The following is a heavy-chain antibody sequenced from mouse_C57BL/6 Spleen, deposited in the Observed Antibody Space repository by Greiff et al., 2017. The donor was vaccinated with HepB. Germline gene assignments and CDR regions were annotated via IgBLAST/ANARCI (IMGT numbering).Heavy chain of an antibody. CDR2: INPNNGGT. Sequence: VQLQQSGPELVKPGASVKISCKASGYTFTDYYMNWVKQSHGKSLEWIGDINPNNGGTSYNQKFKGKATLTVDKSSSTAYMELRSLTSEDSAVYYCAEGSIFDYWGQGTTLTVSS. D-gene: IGHD1-1*01. V-gene: IGHV1-26*01. CDR3: AEGSIFDY. CDR1: GYTFTDYY. J-gene: IGHJ2*01.